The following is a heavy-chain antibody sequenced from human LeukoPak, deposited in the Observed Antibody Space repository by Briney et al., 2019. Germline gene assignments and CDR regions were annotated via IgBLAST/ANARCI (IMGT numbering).Heavy chain of an antibody. D-gene: IGHD7-27*01. Sequence: GGSLRLSCTASGFTFSSYTMTWARQAPGKGLKWVSTITTGDGNTYYADSVKGRFTVSRDDSKNTLYLQMNSLRAEDTAVYYCAKDGGLWVSAHWGDSWGRGTLVTVSS. V-gene: IGHV3-23*01. J-gene: IGHJ4*02. CDR3: AKDGGLWVSAHWGDS. CDR2: ITTGDGNT. CDR1: GFTFSSYT.